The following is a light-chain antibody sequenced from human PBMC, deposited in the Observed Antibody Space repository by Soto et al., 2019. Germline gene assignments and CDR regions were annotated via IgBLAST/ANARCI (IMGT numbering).Light chain of an antibody. CDR2: DTS. V-gene: IGKV3-15*01. Sequence: TQSPGTLSLSPGERATLSCRASQSISNKLAWYQHKPGQAPRLLIYDTSTRVAGIPARFTGSGSGTDFTLTISSLQSEDFAVYYCQQYNIWRSISFGQGTRLEIK. J-gene: IGKJ5*01. CDR1: QSISNK. CDR3: QQYNIWRSIS.